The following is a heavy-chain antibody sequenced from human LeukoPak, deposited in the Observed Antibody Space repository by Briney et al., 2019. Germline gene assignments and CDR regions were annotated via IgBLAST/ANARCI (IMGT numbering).Heavy chain of an antibody. D-gene: IGHD3-10*01. V-gene: IGHV1-46*01. CDR1: GYTFTSYY. Sequence: ASVKVSCKASGYTFTSYYMHWVRQAPGQGLERMGIINPSGGSTSYAQKFQGRVTMTRDTSTSTVYMELSSLRSEDTAVYYCARTWFGELLFDYWGQGTLVTVSS. J-gene: IGHJ4*02. CDR2: INPSGGST. CDR3: ARTWFGELLFDY.